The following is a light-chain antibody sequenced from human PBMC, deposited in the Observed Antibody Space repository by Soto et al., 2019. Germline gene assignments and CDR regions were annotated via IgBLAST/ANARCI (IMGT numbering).Light chain of an antibody. CDR3: AAWDDSLNAV. CDR1: SSNIGSNT. CDR2: SNN. V-gene: IGLV1-44*01. Sequence: QSVLTKPPSASGTPGQRVTISCSGSSSNIGSNTVNWYQQLPGTAPKLLIYSNNQRPSGVPDRFSGSKSGTSASLAISGLQSEDEADYYCAAWDDSLNAVFGGGTQLTVL. J-gene: IGLJ7*01.